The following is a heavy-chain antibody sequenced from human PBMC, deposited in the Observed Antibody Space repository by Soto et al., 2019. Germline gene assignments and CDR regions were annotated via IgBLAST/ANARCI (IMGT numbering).Heavy chain of an antibody. V-gene: IGHV1-24*01. J-gene: IGHJ4*02. CDR2: FDPEDGET. CDR3: ATGGSALRY. CDR1: GYTLTELS. D-gene: IGHD3-16*01. Sequence: ASVKVSCKVSGYTLTELSMHWVRQAPGKGLEWMGGFDPEDGETIYAQKFQGRVTMTGDTSTDTAYMELSSLRSEDTAVYYCATGGSALRYWGQGTLVTVSS.